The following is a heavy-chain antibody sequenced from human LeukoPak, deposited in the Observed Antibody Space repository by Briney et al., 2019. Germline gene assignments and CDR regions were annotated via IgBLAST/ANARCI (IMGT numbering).Heavy chain of an antibody. J-gene: IGHJ6*02. CDR1: GGSISSYY. D-gene: IGHD4-23*01. CDR3: ARQTDDYGGNYGMDV. CDR2: INHSGST. V-gene: IGHV4-34*01. Sequence: PSETLSLTCTVSGGSISSYYWSWIRQPPGKGLEWIGEINHSGSTNYNPSLKSRVTISVDTSKNHFSLKLRSVTAADPAVYYCARQTDDYGGNYGMDVWGQGTTVTVSS.